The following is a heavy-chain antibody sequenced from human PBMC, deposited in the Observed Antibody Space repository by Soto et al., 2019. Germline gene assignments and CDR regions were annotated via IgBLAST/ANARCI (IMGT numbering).Heavy chain of an antibody. CDR1: GFIVSGIF. Sequence: EVRLVESGEGLVQPGGSLRLSCAASGFIVSGIFMTWVRQVPGKGPEWVSTLSSDDKTYYADSVRGRFTISRDSSKNTLFLLMNTLRAEDTAVYHCARDIFGGSYDFWHGGQGTLVTVSS. J-gene: IGHJ4*02. V-gene: IGHV3-66*01. CDR2: LSSDDKT. CDR3: ARDIFGGSYDFWH. D-gene: IGHD3-3*01.